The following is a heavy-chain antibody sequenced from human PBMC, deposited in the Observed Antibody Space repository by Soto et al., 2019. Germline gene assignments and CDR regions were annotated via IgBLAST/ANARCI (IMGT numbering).Heavy chain of an antibody. CDR1: GFTFSSYG. J-gene: IGHJ4*02. CDR2: ISYDGSNK. CDR3: AKAAFYCSGGSCYDLFDY. D-gene: IGHD2-15*01. V-gene: IGHV3-30*18. Sequence: GGSLRLSCAASGFTFSSYGMHWVRQSPGKGLEWVAVISYDGSNKYYADSVKGRFTISRDNSKNTLYLQMNSLRAEDTAVYYCAKAAFYCSGGSCYDLFDYWGQGTLVTVSS.